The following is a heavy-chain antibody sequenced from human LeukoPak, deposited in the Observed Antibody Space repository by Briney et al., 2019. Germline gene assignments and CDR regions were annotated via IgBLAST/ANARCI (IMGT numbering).Heavy chain of an antibody. CDR1: GFTFSSYG. V-gene: IGHV3-30*02. D-gene: IGHD2-2*03. CDR2: IRYDGSNK. CDR3: ATLDIVVVPAARNAFDI. J-gene: IGHJ3*02. Sequence: GGSLRLSCAASGFTFSSYGMHWVRQAPGKGLEWVAFIRYDGSNKYYADSVKGRFTISRDNSKNTLYLQMNSLGAEDTAVYYCATLDIVVVPAARNAFDIWGQGTMVTVSS.